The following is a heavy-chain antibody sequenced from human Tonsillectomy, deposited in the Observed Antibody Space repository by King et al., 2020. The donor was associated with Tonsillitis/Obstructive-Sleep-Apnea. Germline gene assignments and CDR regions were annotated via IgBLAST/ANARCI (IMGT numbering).Heavy chain of an antibody. CDR2: IYYSGST. CDR1: GVSISSSTYY. V-gene: IGHV4-39*01. J-gene: IGHJ5*02. CDR3: ARSHLFMVREFILPNWFDP. Sequence: QLQLQESGPGLVKPSETLSLNCTVSGVSISSSTYYWGWIRQPPGKGLEWIGSIYYSGSTYYNPSLKSRVTISVDTSKNQFSLKLSSVTAADTAVYYCARSHLFMVREFILPNWFDPWGQGTLVTVSS. D-gene: IGHD3-10*01.